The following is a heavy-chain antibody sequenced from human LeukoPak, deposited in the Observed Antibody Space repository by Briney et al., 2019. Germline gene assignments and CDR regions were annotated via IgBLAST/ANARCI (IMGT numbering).Heavy chain of an antibody. CDR3: ASRHYDSSGHYFSFY. CDR1: GFTFSSYS. V-gene: IGHV3-48*02. CDR2: ISSSSSTI. J-gene: IGHJ4*02. D-gene: IGHD3-22*01. Sequence: GGSLRLSCAASGFTFSSYSMNWVRQAPGKGLEWVSYISSSSSTIYYADSVKGRFTISRDNAKNSLYVQMNSLRDEDTAVYYCASRHYDSSGHYFSFYWGQGTLVTVSS.